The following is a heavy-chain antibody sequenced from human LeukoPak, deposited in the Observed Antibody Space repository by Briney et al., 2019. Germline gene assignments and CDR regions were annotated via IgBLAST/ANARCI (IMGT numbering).Heavy chain of an antibody. J-gene: IGHJ3*02. CDR1: GGSFSEYY. D-gene: IGHD6-19*01. CDR2: INHSGST. CDR3: ARLEAVAGTKGAFDI. Sequence: PSETLSLTCAVYGGSFSEYYWHWIRQPPGKGLEWIGEINHSGSTYYNPSLKSRVTISVDTSKNQFSLKLSSVTAADSAVYYCARLEAVAGTKGAFDIWGQGTMVTVSS. V-gene: IGHV4-34*01.